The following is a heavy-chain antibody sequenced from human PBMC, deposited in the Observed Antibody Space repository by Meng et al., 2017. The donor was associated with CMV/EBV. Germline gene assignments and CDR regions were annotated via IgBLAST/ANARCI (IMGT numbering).Heavy chain of an antibody. CDR2: IIPILGIA. CDR1: GGTFSSYT. V-gene: IGHV1-69*04. CDR3: AREDRDEVLGYYYGMDV. J-gene: IGHJ6*02. D-gene: IGHD2-8*01. Sequence: SVKVSCNASGGTFSSYTISWVRQAPGQGLEWMGRIIPILGIANYAQKFQGRVTITADKSTSTAYMELSSLRSEDTAVYYCAREDRDEVLGYYYGMDVWGQGTTVTVSS.